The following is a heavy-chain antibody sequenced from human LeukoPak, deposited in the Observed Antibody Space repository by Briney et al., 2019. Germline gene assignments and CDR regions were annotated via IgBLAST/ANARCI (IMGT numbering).Heavy chain of an antibody. V-gene: IGHV4-61*01. D-gene: IGHD1-1*01. CDR1: GGSVSSGSYY. CDR2: IYYSGST. J-gene: IGHJ4*02. CDR3: ARQLNKTTRTRRLDY. Sequence: PSETLSLTCTVSGGSVSSGSYYWSWIRQPPGKGLEWIGYIYYSGSTNYNPSLKSRVTISVDTSKNQFSLKLSSVTAADTAVYYCARQLNKTTRTRRLDYWGQGTLVTVSS.